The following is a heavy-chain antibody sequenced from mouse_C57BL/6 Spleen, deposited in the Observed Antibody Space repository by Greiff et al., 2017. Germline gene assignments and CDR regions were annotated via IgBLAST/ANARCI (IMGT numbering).Heavy chain of an antibody. CDR3: ARRDHYCGNYYFDY. CDR1: GYTFTSYW. Sequence: VQLQQPGAELVKPGASVKMSCKASGYTFTSYWITWVKQRPGQGLEWIGDIYPGSGSTNYNEKFKSKATLTVDTSSSTAYMQLSSLASEDSAVYCCARRDHYCGNYYFDYWGQGTTLTVSS. D-gene: IGHD1-1*01. J-gene: IGHJ2*01. V-gene: IGHV1-55*01. CDR2: IYPGSGST.